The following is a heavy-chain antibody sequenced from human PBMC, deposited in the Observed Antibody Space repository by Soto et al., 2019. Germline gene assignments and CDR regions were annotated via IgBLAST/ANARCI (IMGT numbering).Heavy chain of an antibody. Sequence: VQLVESGGGLVKPGGSLRLSCEGSGFMFSSYNMNWVRQAPGRGLEWVSFISSSSAYKYYEDAVKGRFTISRDNDKNTVYLQMHSLRAEGAGLYYCARSAGYCTDTSCEKGWFDSWGQGTGVTVSS. D-gene: IGHD2-8*02. J-gene: IGHJ5*01. V-gene: IGHV3-21*01. CDR3: ARSAGYCTDTSCEKGWFDS. CDR1: GFMFSSYN. CDR2: ISSSSAYK.